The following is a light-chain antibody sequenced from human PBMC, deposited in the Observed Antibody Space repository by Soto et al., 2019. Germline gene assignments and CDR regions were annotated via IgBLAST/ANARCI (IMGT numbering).Light chain of an antibody. CDR1: HSVSSRY. V-gene: IGKV3-20*01. CDR2: CAS. Sequence: EIVLTQSPGTLSLSPGERATLSCRASHSVSSRYLAWYQHKTGQAPRILIYCASSRATGIPDRFSGSGSGTDCTRTISRLEPADCALYYCPQSGSSPTFTFGGGTKVELQ. CDR3: PQSGSSPTFT. J-gene: IGKJ4*01.